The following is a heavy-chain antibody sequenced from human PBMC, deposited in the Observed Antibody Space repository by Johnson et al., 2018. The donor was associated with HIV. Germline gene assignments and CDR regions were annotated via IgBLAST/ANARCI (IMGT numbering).Heavy chain of an antibody. V-gene: IGHV3-53*01. CDR3: ASNYDSSLDAFDI. Sequence: SGGTRYYAESVKGRFTISRDKSKNTLYLQMNSLRVEDTAIYYCASNYDSSLDAFDIWGQGTMVTVSS. D-gene: IGHD3-22*01. J-gene: IGHJ3*02. CDR2: SGGTR.